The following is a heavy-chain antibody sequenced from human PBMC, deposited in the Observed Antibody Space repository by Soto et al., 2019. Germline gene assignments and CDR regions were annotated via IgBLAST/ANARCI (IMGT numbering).Heavy chain of an antibody. Sequence: RXXSLNIACKCSGYMFTKYWISWVRQMPGTGLEWMGLIYPGDSQTRYSPSFQGQVIISVDKSIRTAYLQWSSLKASDTAMYYCATTATNWFESWGQGTLVTVSS. CDR1: GYMFTKYW. CDR3: ATTATNWFES. J-gene: IGHJ5*01. CDR2: IYPGDSQT. D-gene: IGHD4-17*01. V-gene: IGHV5-51*01.